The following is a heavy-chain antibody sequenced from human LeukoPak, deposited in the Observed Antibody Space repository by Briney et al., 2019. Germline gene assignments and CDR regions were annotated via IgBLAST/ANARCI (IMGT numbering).Heavy chain of an antibody. D-gene: IGHD1-1*01. V-gene: IGHV5-51*01. J-gene: IGHJ3*02. Sequence: GESLKISCKGSGYSFTNYYIAWVRQMPGKGLEWMGIIYPGDSDTRYSPSFQGQVTISADKSITTAYLQWSSLKASDTAMYYCASRTGRGTFDAFDIWGQGTMVTVSS. CDR1: GYSFTNYY. CDR3: ASRTGRGTFDAFDI. CDR2: IYPGDSDT.